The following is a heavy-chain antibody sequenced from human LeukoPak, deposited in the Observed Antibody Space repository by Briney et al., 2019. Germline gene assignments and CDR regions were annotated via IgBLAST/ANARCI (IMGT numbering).Heavy chain of an antibody. Sequence: GGSLRLSCAASGFTFRSYAMSWVRQAPGKGLEWVSAISGTGDSTYFAESVKGRFTISRDNLKNTLYLQMNSLRAEDTAVYYCAKVTSGSYYAPPPLYYFDYWGQGTLVAVSS. D-gene: IGHD3-10*01. CDR1: GFTFRSYA. CDR3: AKVTSGSYYAPPPLYYFDY. CDR2: ISGTGDST. V-gene: IGHV3-23*01. J-gene: IGHJ4*02.